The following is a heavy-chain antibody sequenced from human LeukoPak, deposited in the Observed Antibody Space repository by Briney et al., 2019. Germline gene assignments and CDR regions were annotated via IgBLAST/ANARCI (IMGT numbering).Heavy chain of an antibody. Sequence: GGSLRLSCAASGFTFSSYAMNWVRQAPGKGLEWVSVISGSGGSTYYADSVKGRFTISRDNSKNTLYLQMNSLRAEDTAVYYCAKDTYYDFWSGYYRGRDYYYYYMDVWGKGTTVTVSS. CDR3: AKDTYYDFWSGYYRGRDYYYYYMDV. V-gene: IGHV3-23*01. CDR1: GFTFSSYA. CDR2: ISGSGGST. J-gene: IGHJ6*03. D-gene: IGHD3-3*01.